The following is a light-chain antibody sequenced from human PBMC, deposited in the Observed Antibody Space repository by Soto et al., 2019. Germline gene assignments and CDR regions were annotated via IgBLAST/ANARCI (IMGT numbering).Light chain of an antibody. Sequence: QSARTQPASVSGSPGQSITTSCTGTSSDVGGYNYVSWYQHHPGKAPKLMIYEVNNRPSGVSYRFSGSKSGNTASLTISGLQAEDEADYYCSSFTSTSTYVFGSETKLTVL. CDR3: SSFTSTSTYV. CDR2: EVN. J-gene: IGLJ1*01. V-gene: IGLV2-14*01. CDR1: SSDVGGYNY.